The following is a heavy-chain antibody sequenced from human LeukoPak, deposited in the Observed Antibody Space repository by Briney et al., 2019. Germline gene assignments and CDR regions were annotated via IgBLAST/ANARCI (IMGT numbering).Heavy chain of an antibody. J-gene: IGHJ6*03. CDR1: GFTFSSYE. CDR2: ISSSGSTI. V-gene: IGHV3-48*03. CDR3: AKDKRNWNYIVYYYYMDV. D-gene: IGHD1-7*01. Sequence: GGSLRLSCAASGFTFSSYEMNWVRQAPGKGLEWVSYISSSGSTIYYADSVKGRFTISRDNSKNTLYLQMNSLRAEDTAVYYCAKDKRNWNYIVYYYYMDVWGKGTTVTISS.